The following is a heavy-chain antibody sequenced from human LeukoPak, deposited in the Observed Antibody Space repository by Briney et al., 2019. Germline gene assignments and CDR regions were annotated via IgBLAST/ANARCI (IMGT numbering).Heavy chain of an antibody. CDR3: ARDVRDSSGYYLRAFGY. D-gene: IGHD3-22*01. J-gene: IGHJ4*02. Sequence: PSETLSLTCTVSGGSISSSSYYWGWIRQPPGKGLEWIGSIYHSGSTYYNPSLKSRVTISVDTSKNQFSLKLSSVTAADTAVYYCARDVRDSSGYYLRAFGYWGQGTLVTVPS. CDR2: IYHSGST. CDR1: GGSISSSSYY. V-gene: IGHV4-39*07.